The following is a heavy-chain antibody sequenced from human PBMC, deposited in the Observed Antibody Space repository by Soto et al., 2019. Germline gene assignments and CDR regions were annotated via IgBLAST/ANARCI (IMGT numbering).Heavy chain of an antibody. CDR2: IYYTGNT. D-gene: IGHD4-17*01. Sequence: SETLSLTCAVSGGSISSSTYYWGWIRQPPGKGLEWIGTIYYTGNTYYHPSLKSRVTMSGDTSKNQFSLKLSSVTAADTAVYYWASEYSGGYDYWGLGNLVTVSS. CDR3: ASEYSGGYDY. V-gene: IGHV4-39*01. CDR1: GGSISSSTYY. J-gene: IGHJ4*02.